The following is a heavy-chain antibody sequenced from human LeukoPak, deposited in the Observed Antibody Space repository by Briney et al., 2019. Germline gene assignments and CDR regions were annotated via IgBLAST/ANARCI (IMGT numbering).Heavy chain of an antibody. CDR2: IYYSGST. D-gene: IGHD3-22*01. CDR1: GGSISSYY. J-gene: IGHJ5*02. CDR3: ARETDYYDSGGYYLQWFDP. Sequence: PSETLSLTCTVSGGSISSYYWSWLRQPPGKGLEWVGYIYYSGSTTYNPSLKSRVTISVDTSKNQFSLRLSSVTAADTAVYYCARETDYYDSGGYYLQWFDPWGQGTLVTVSS. V-gene: IGHV4-59*01.